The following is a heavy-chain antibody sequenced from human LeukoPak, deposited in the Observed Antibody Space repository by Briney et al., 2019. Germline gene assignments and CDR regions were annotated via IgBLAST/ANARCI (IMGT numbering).Heavy chain of an antibody. Sequence: PSETLSLTCTVSGGSISSSSYYWGGIRQPPGKGLEWIGSIYYSGSTYYNPSLKSRVTISVDTSKNQFSLKLSSVTAADTAVYYCARDVISSGITIFGVVTIYFDYWGQGTLVTVSS. CDR3: ARDVISSGITIFGVVTIYFDY. CDR2: IYYSGST. V-gene: IGHV4-39*07. J-gene: IGHJ4*02. CDR1: GGSISSSSYY. D-gene: IGHD3-3*01.